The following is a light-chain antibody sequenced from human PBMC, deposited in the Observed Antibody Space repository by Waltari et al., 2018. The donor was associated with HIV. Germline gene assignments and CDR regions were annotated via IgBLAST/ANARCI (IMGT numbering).Light chain of an antibody. CDR3: QQRSNWPPLT. J-gene: IGKJ4*01. Sequence: EIVLTQSPATLFLSPGERATLSCRASQSVGSYLAWYHQKPGQAPRLLIYDASSRATGIPARFSGSGSGTDFTLTISSLQPEDFAVYYCQQRSNWPPLTFGGGTKVGIK. CDR1: QSVGSY. CDR2: DAS. V-gene: IGKV3-11*01.